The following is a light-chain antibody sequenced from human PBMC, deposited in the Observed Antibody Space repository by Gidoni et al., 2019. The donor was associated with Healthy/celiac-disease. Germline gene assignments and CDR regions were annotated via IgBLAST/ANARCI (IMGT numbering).Light chain of an antibody. V-gene: IGKV3-15*01. CDR1: QSVSSN. CDR3: QQYNNWPPLT. CDR2: GAS. J-gene: IGKJ4*01. Sequence: ELVLTQPPPTLSVSPGERATLSCRASQSVSSNLTWYQQKPGQAPRLLIYGASTKATGIPARFSGSGSGTEFTLTISSLQSEDFAVYYCQQYNNWPPLTFGGGTKVEIK.